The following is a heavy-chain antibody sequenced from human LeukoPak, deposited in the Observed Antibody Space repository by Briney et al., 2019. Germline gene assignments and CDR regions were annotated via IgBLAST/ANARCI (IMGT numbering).Heavy chain of an antibody. J-gene: IGHJ4*02. D-gene: IGHD3-16*01. CDR3: ARDQRRDYGDYFDN. V-gene: IGHV4-59*01. Sequence: SETLSLTCTVSGDSISSYFWSWIRQSPGKGLEWIGNTHYSGSTSYNPSLTSRVTISLGTSKNQFYLKLSSVTASDTAFYYCARDQRRDYGDYFDNWGQGTQVTVSS. CDR2: THYSGST. CDR1: GDSISSYF.